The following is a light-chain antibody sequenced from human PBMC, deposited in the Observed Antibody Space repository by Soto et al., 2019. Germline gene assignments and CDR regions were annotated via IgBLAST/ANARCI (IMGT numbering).Light chain of an antibody. CDR2: DVS. CDR3: CSYSGSSTYV. V-gene: IGLV2-14*01. CDR1: SSDVGAYNF. Sequence: QSVLTQPASVSGSPGQSITISCTGTSSDVGAYNFVSWYQQHPGKAPRLMIYDVSNRPSGVSNRFSGSKSGSTASLTISGLQAEDEADYYCCSYSGSSTYVFGTGTKLTVL. J-gene: IGLJ1*01.